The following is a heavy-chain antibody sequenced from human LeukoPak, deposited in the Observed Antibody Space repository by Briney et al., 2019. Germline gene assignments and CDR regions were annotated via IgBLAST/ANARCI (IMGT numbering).Heavy chain of an antibody. V-gene: IGHV3-48*04. CDR1: GFTFSTYV. CDR2: ISSSGSTI. D-gene: IGHD3-22*01. J-gene: IGHJ6*02. Sequence: GGSLRLSCAASGFTFSTYVVNWVRQAPGKGLEWVSYISSSGSTIYYADSVKGRFTISRDNAKNSLYLQMNSLRAEDTAVYYCARGRLNYGMDVWGQGTTVTVSS. CDR3: ARGRLNYGMDV.